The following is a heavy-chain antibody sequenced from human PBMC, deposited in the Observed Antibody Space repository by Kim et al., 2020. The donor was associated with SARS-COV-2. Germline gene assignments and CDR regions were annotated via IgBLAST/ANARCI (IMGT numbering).Heavy chain of an antibody. Sequence: GGSLRLSCAASGFTFSSYAMSWVRQAPGKGLEWVSVIYSGGSSTYYADSVKGRFTISRDNSKNTLYLQMNSLRAEDTAVYYCAKAGGGIAAEPEFDYWGQGTLVTVSS. D-gene: IGHD6-13*01. V-gene: IGHV3-23*03. CDR1: GFTFSSYA. CDR2: IYSGGSST. CDR3: AKAGGGIAAEPEFDY. J-gene: IGHJ4*02.